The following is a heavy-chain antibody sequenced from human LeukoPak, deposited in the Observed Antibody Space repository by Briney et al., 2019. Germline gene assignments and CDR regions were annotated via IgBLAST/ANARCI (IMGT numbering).Heavy chain of an antibody. CDR3: AKGGTDGQLARHLDY. J-gene: IGHJ4*02. V-gene: IGHV3-23*01. CDR2: INSGGGT. D-gene: IGHD6-6*01. CDR1: GFTFSSYA. Sequence: GGSLRLSCATSGFTFSSYAMTWVRQAPGKGLEWVSGINSGGGTSSADSVKGRFTISRDTSKNTVYLQMNSLRAEDTAVYYCAKGGTDGQLARHLDYWGQGTLVTVSS.